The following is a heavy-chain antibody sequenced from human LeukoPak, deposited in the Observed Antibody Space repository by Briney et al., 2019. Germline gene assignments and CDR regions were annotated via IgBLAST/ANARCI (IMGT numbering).Heavy chain of an antibody. CDR1: GYTFTSYG. J-gene: IGHJ6*02. D-gene: IGHD2-2*01. CDR2: IIPILGIA. V-gene: IGHV1-69*04. CDR3: ARDSGGDVVVPAAPPYGMDV. Sequence: SVKVSCKASGYTFTSYGISWVRQAPGQGLEWMGRIIPILGIANYAQKFQGRVTITADKSTSTAYMELSSLRSEDTAVYYCARDSGGDVVVPAAPPYGMDVWGQGTTVTVSS.